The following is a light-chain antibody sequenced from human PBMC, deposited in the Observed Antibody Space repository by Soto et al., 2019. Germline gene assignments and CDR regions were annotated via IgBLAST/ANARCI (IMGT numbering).Light chain of an antibody. J-gene: IGLJ3*02. Sequence: QSALTQPASVSGFPGQSISISCTGTSSNVGSYNFVSWYQQHPCEAPQLIIYEVSQRPSGVSNRFSASKSGNTASLTISGLQAEYEAHYYCCSYAGGGSVVFGGGTKLTVL. CDR3: CSYAGGGSVV. V-gene: IGLV2-23*02. CDR2: EVS. CDR1: SSNVGSYNF.